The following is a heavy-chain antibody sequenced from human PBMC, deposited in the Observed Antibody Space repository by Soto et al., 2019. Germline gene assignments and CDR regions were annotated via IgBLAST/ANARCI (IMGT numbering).Heavy chain of an antibody. CDR2: IYYSGST. CDR1: GGSISSSSYY. Sequence: PSETLSLTCTVSGGSISSSSYYWGWIRQPPGKGLEWIGSIYYSGSTYYNPSLKSRVTISVDTSKNQFSLKLSSVTAADTAVYYCARLHTTVVTPGFAWFAPWGQGTLVTVSS. V-gene: IGHV4-39*01. CDR3: ARLHTTVVTPGFAWFAP. J-gene: IGHJ5*02. D-gene: IGHD4-17*01.